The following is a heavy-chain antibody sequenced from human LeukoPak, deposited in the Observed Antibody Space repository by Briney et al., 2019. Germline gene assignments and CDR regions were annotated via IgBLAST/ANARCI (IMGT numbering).Heavy chain of an antibody. D-gene: IGHD3-10*01. J-gene: IGHJ3*02. CDR3: ARGGYYGSGVDAFDI. CDR2: IYHNGNT. V-gene: IGHV4-30-2*01. Sequence: YIYHNGNTYYNVSLMSRVTISDDRSTNQFSLRLNSVTAADTAVYYCARGGYYGSGVDAFDIWGQGTMVTVSS.